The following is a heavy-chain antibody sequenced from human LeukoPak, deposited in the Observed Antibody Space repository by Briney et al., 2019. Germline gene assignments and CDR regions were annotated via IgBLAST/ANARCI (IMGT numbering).Heavy chain of an antibody. D-gene: IGHD3-3*01. CDR2: ISAYNGNT. CDR3: ATPDGDFWSGYYS. J-gene: IGHJ5*02. Sequence: ASVKVSCKASGYTFTSYGISWVRQAPGQGLEWMGWISAYNGNTNYAQKLQGRVTMTTDTSTSTAYMELSSLRSEDTAVYYCATPDGDFWSGYYSWGQGTLVTVSS. CDR1: GYTFTSYG. V-gene: IGHV1-18*01.